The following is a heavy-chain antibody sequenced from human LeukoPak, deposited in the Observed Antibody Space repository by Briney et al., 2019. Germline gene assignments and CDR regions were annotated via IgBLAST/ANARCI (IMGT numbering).Heavy chain of an antibody. CDR3: AKDLGASDNGQFGY. V-gene: IGHV3-21*01. CDR2: STSKSRYI. D-gene: IGHD1-26*01. CDR1: RKPWSVCS. J-gene: IGHJ4*02. Sequence: KPGGSLTLSCTASRKPWSVCSVQWVRQAPGEGLECVSTSTSKSRYIYYANSVKGRFIISRDNAKNSLYLQMNSLRTEDTALYYCAKDLGASDNGQFGYWGQGTLVTVSS.